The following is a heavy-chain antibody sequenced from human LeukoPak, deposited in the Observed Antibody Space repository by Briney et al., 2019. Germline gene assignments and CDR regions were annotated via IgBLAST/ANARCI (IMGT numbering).Heavy chain of an antibody. V-gene: IGHV3-9*01. CDR3: AKDIGSVATSGFDY. Sequence: GGSLRLSCSAPGFTFDDYAMHWVRQAPGKGLEWVSRISWNSGSIGYADSVKGRFAISRDNAKNSLYLQMNSLRAEDTALYYCAKDIGSVATSGFDYWGQGTLVTVSS. J-gene: IGHJ4*02. CDR2: ISWNSGSI. CDR1: GFTFDDYA. D-gene: IGHD5-12*01.